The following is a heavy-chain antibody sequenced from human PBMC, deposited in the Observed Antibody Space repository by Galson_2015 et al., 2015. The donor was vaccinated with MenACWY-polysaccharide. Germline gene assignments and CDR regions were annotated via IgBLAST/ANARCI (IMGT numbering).Heavy chain of an antibody. CDR3: ARIVGGTRDY. V-gene: IGHV6-1*01. Sequence: CAISGDSVSSNSAAWNWIRQSPSRGLEWLGRTYYRSKWYNDYAVSVKSRITIKPDTSKIQFSLHLNSVSPEDTAVYYCARIVGGTRDYWGQGILVTVSS. CDR2: TYYRSKWYN. D-gene: IGHD1-26*01. J-gene: IGHJ4*02. CDR1: GDSVSSNSAA.